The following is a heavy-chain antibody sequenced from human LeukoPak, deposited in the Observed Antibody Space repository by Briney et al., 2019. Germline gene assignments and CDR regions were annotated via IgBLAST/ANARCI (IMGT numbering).Heavy chain of an antibody. J-gene: IGHJ3*02. CDR2: IKEDGSET. V-gene: IGHV3-7*01. Sequence: GGSLRLSCTGSGFTFSSHWMSWVRQAPGRGLEWVANIKEDGSETYYLDSVKGRFTISRDNAKNSLYLQMNSLRAEDTAVYYCAREKGGFDIWGQGTMVTVSS. D-gene: IGHD2-15*01. CDR3: AREKGGFDI. CDR1: GFTFSSHW.